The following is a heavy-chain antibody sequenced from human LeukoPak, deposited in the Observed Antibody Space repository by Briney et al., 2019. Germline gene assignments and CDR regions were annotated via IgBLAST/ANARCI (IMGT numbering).Heavy chain of an antibody. CDR3: ASYFPSSRTEAVDY. Sequence: SETLSLTCTVSGGSISSSSYYWGWIRQPPGRGLEWIGNIYYSGSTYYNPSLKSRVTISVDTSKNQFSLRLSSVTAADTAVYYCASYFPSSRTEAVDYWGQGTLVTVSS. V-gene: IGHV4-39*07. D-gene: IGHD2/OR15-2a*01. J-gene: IGHJ4*02. CDR1: GGSISSSSYY. CDR2: IYYSGST.